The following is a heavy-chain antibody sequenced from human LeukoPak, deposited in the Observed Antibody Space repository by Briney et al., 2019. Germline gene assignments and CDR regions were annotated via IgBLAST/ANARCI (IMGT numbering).Heavy chain of an antibody. V-gene: IGHV1-69*13. CDR2: IIPIFGTA. CDR3: ARDLPGVPAAVSWFDP. D-gene: IGHD2-2*01. Sequence: SVKVSCKASGGTFSSYAISWVRQAPGQGLEWMGGIIPIFGTANYAQKFQGRVTITADESTSTAYVELSSLRSEGTAVYYCARDLPGVPAAVSWFDPWGQGTLVTVSS. CDR1: GGTFSSYA. J-gene: IGHJ5*02.